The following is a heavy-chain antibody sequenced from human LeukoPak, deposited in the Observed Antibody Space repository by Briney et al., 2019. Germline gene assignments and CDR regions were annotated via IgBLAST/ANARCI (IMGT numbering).Heavy chain of an antibody. CDR1: GVSISSYY. V-gene: IGHV4-59*08. D-gene: IGHD3-3*01. Sequence: SETLSLTCTVSGVSISSYYWRWLRQPPGKALEGVGYVYYTGSTNYNPSLKSRVAISIDTSRNQFSLKLSSVTAADTAVYYCARLSDFWSPYKRNYYYYMDVWGKGTTVTVSS. J-gene: IGHJ6*03. CDR3: ARLSDFWSPYKRNYYYYMDV. CDR2: VYYTGST.